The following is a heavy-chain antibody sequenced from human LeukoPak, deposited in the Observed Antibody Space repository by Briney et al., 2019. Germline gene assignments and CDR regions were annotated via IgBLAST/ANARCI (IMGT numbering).Heavy chain of an antibody. CDR2: ISAYNGNT. J-gene: IGHJ5*02. CDR1: GYTFTSYG. V-gene: IGHV1-18*01. CDR3: ARDRQQLVGWFDP. D-gene: IGHD6-13*01. Sequence: ASVKVSCKASGYTFTSYGISWVRQAPGQGLEWMGWISAYNGNTNYAQKLQGRVTMTTDTSTSTAYRELRSLRSDDTAVYYCARDRQQLVGWFDPWGQGTLVTVSS.